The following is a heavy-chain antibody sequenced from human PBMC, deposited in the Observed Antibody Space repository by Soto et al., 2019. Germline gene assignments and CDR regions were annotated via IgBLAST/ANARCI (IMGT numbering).Heavy chain of an antibody. CDR1: GYIFTSYY. D-gene: IGHD3-10*01. CDR2: INPTGTST. V-gene: IGHV1-46*01. Sequence: ASVKVSCKASGYIFTSYYMHWVRQAPGQGLEWMGLINPTGTSTTYAQRFQGRVTMTRDPSTSTDYMELSSLRSEDTAVYYCARDNSRDYGSGLKAWWFDPWGQGTLVTVSS. J-gene: IGHJ5*02. CDR3: ARDNSRDYGSGLKAWWFDP.